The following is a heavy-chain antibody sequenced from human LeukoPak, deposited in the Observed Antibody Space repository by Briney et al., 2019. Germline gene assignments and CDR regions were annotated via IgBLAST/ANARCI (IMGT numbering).Heavy chain of an antibody. J-gene: IGHJ4*02. CDR2: INHSGST. Sequence: SETLSLTCAVYGGSFSGYYWSWIRQPPGKGLEWIGEINHSGSTNYNPSLKSRVTISVDTSKNQFSLKLSSVTAADTAVYYRARRRFYGSGSYYNYWGQGTLVTVSS. D-gene: IGHD3-10*01. CDR3: ARRRFYGSGSYYNY. CDR1: GGSFSGYY. V-gene: IGHV4-34*01.